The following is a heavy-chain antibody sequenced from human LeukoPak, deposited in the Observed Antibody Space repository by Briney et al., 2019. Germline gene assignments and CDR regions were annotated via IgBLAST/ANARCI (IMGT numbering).Heavy chain of an antibody. J-gene: IGHJ4*02. CDR1: GGSISSYY. V-gene: IGHV4-4*07. CDR3: ARDGRGSGGSHDWYYFDY. D-gene: IGHD2-15*01. Sequence: SKTLSLTCTVSGGSISSYYWSWIRQPAGKGLEWIGRIYTSGSTNYNPSLKSRVTMSVDTSKNQFSLKLSSVTAADTAGYYCARDGRGSGGSHDWYYFDYWGQGTLVTVSS. CDR2: IYTSGST.